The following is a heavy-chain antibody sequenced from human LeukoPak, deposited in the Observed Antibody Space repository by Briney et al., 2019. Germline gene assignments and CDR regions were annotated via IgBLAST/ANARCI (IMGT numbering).Heavy chain of an antibody. J-gene: IGHJ4*02. Sequence: GESLKISCKASGYTFISYWIAWVRQMPGKGPEWMGVIFPDDSDTRYSPSFPGQVTISADKSISTAYLQWSSLKASDTAMYYCAKHLYSGYDSNFDYWGQGTLVTVSS. CDR1: GYTFISYW. V-gene: IGHV5-51*01. CDR3: AKHLYSGYDSNFDY. CDR2: IFPDDSDT. D-gene: IGHD5-12*01.